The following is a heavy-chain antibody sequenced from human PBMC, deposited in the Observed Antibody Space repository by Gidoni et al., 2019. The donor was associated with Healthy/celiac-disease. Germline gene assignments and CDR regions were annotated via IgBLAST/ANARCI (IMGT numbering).Heavy chain of an antibody. V-gene: IGHV3-48*03. J-gene: IGHJ4*02. Sequence: EVPLVESGGVLVQPGGSLRLSCAASGFPFSSYEMTWVRQAPGKGLEWVSDISSSGSTIYYADSVKGRFTISRDNAKNSLYLQMNSLRAEDTAVYYCARDFGGDGDYVDYWGQGTLVTVSS. CDR3: ARDFGGDGDYVDY. CDR1: GFPFSSYE. CDR2: ISSSGSTI. D-gene: IGHD2-21*02.